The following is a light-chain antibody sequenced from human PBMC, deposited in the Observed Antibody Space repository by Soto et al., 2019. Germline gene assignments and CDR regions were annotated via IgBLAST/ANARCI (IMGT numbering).Light chain of an antibody. CDR2: SNH. CDR3: LSYDDSLSGSGV. J-gene: IGLJ3*02. Sequence: QSVLTQPPSVGGAPELRCTISCTGSSSNIEADYDVHRYQQIPGAAPKLLIYSNHKRPSVVTDRFSGSKSGNSAFLASTGLQAEDEADYSGLSYDDSLSGSGVFGGGTKVTVL. CDR1: SSNIEADYD. V-gene: IGLV1-40*01.